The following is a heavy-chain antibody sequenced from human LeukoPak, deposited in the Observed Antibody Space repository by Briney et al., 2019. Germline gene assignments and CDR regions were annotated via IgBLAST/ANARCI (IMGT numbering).Heavy chain of an antibody. D-gene: IGHD3-10*02. J-gene: IGHJ6*04. V-gene: IGHV3-48*03. CDR3: AELGITMIGGV. CDR2: ISSSCSTI. Sequence: GGSLRLSCAASGFTFSSYEMNWVRQAPGKGLEWVSYISSSCSTIYYADSVKGRCTISRDNAKNSLYLQMNSLRAEDTAVYYCAELGITMIGGVWGKGNTVTISS. CDR1: GFTFSSYE.